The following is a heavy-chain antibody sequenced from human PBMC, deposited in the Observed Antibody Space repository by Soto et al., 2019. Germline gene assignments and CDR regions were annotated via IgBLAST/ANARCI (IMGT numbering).Heavy chain of an antibody. D-gene: IGHD5-18*01. Sequence: ASVKVSCKASGYTFTNYDINWVRLATGQGLEWMGWMNPNTGNTAYAQRFQGRVTMTRSTSISTAYMELSSLRSEDTAVYSCARVVERGYSYGLGYFQYWGQGTLVTVSS. J-gene: IGHJ1*01. CDR3: ARVVERGYSYGLGYFQY. V-gene: IGHV1-8*01. CDR1: GYTFTNYD. CDR2: MNPNTGNT.